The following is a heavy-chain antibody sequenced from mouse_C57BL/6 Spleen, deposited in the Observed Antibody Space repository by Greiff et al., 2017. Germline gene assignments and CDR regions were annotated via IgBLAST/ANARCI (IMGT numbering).Heavy chain of an antibody. CDR3: ARRGTQAAWFAY. CDR2: IYPGDGDT. V-gene: IGHV1-82*01. Sequence: QVQLKQSGPELVKPGASVKISCKASGYAFSSSWMNWVKQRPGKGLEWIGRIYPGDGDTNYNGKFKGKATLTADKSSSTAYMQLSSLTSEDSAVYFCARRGTQAAWFAYWGQGTLVTVSA. J-gene: IGHJ3*01. CDR1: GYAFSSSW. D-gene: IGHD3-2*02.